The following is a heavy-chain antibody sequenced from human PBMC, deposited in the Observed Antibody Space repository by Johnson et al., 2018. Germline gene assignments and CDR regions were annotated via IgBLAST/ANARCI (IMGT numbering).Heavy chain of an antibody. CDR3: AGVTIFGVGIMGAFDI. V-gene: IGHV3-30*03. Sequence: QVQLVQSGGGVVQPGRSLRLSCAASGFTFSSYGMHWVRQAPGKGLEWVAVISYDGSNKYYADSVKGRFTISRDNSKNTVYLQMNGLRAEDTAVYYCAGVTIFGVGIMGAFDIWGQGTRVTVSS. CDR1: GFTFSSYG. CDR2: ISYDGSNK. D-gene: IGHD3-3*01. J-gene: IGHJ3*02.